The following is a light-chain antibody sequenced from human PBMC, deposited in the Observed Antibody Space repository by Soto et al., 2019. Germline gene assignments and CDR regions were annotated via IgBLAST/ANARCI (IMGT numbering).Light chain of an antibody. J-gene: IGKJ1*01. V-gene: IGKV3-20*01. Sequence: EIVLTQSPGTLSLSPGERATISCRASQRVSSRYFAWFQQRPGQVPRLPIFGSSSRAPGIPDRFSGSGSGTDFTLTISRLEPEDFGVYYCQQYYHSPRTFGQGTKVDIK. CDR2: GSS. CDR1: QRVSSRY. CDR3: QQYYHSPRT.